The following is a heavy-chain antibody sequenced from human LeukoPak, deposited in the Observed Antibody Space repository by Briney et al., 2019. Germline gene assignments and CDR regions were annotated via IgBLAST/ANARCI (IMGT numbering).Heavy chain of an antibody. D-gene: IGHD3-3*01. J-gene: IGHJ5*02. Sequence: ASVKVSCKASGGTFSSYAISWVRQAPGQGLEWMGGIIPIFGTANYAQKFQGRVTITTDESTSTAYMELSSLRSEDTAVYYCARVSGYLENWFDPWGRGTLVTVSS. V-gene: IGHV1-69*05. CDR1: GGTFSSYA. CDR2: IIPIFGTA. CDR3: ARVSGYLENWFDP.